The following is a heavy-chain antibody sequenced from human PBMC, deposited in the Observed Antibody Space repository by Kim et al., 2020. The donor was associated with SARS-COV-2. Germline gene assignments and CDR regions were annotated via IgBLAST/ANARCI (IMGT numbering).Heavy chain of an antibody. CDR2: SGNT. CDR3: ARGRWPDP. D-gene: IGHD6-13*01. V-gene: IGHV4-59*09. J-gene: IGHJ5*02. Sequence: SGNTYYNRSLKIRVTISVDTANNQLSLKLTSVTAADTAVYYCARGRWPDPWGQGTLITVSS.